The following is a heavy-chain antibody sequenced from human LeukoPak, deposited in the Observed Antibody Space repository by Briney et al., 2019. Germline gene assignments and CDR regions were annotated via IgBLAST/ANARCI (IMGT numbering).Heavy chain of an antibody. J-gene: IGHJ3*02. Sequence: PGGSLRLSCAVSGFTVSSNYMSWVRQAPGKGLEWVSVMYSGGTTYYADSVKGRFTISRHNSKNTLYLQMNSLRIEDTAVYYCAREWLATRRAFDIWGQGTMVTVSS. CDR2: MYSGGTT. D-gene: IGHD6-19*01. V-gene: IGHV3-53*04. CDR1: GFTVSSNY. CDR3: AREWLATRRAFDI.